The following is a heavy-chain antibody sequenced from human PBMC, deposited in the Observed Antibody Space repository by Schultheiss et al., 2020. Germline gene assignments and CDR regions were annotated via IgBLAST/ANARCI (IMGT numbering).Heavy chain of an antibody. V-gene: IGHV3-21*04. J-gene: IGHJ6*02. Sequence: GGSLRLSCAASGLTFRSYSMNWVRQAPGKGLEWVSSISSSSSYIYYADSVKGRFTISRDNAKNSLYLEMNSLRAEDTAVYYCAKVTIAVAGTNWGQGTTVTVSS. CDR3: AKVTIAVAGTN. CDR2: ISSSSSYI. D-gene: IGHD6-19*01. CDR1: GLTFRSYS.